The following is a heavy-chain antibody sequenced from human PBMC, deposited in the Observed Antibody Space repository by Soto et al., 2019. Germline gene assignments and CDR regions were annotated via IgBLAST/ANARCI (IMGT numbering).Heavy chain of an antibody. J-gene: IGHJ4*02. CDR2: IIASGGST. CDR3: GKQPLSMYYLDY. Sequence: EVQLLDSGGGLVLPGGSQRLSCAASGFTFTNYAMSWVRQAPGRGLEWVSTIIASGGSTYYADSMKGRFNISRDNSKNTLYLQMDSLRAEDTARYCWGKQPLSMYYLDYWGQGALVTVSS. CDR1: GFTFTNYA. D-gene: IGHD2-8*01. V-gene: IGHV3-23*01.